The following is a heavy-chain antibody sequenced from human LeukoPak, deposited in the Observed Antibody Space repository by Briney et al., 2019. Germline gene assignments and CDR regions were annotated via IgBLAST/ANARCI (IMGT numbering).Heavy chain of an antibody. CDR3: ARAPQLSSSSFLQDY. V-gene: IGHV1-8*01. CDR1: GYTFTSYD. CDR2: MNPNSGNT. D-gene: IGHD6-6*01. Sequence: ASVKVSCKASGYTFTSYDINWVRQATGQGVEWMGWMNPNSGNTGYAQKFQGRVTMTRNTSISTAYMELSSLRSEDTAVYYCARAPQLSSSSFLQDYWGQGTLVTVSS. J-gene: IGHJ4*02.